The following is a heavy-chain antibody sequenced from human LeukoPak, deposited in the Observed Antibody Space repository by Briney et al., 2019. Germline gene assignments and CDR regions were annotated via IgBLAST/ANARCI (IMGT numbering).Heavy chain of an antibody. CDR2: ISWNSGSI. D-gene: IGHD2-21*02. CDR3: AKDPRSYCGGDCSHWYFDL. Sequence: GRSLRLSCAASGFTFDDYAMHWVRRAPGKGLEWVSGISWNSGSIGYADSVKGRFTISRDNAKDSLYLQMNSLRAEDTALYYCAKDPRSYCGGDCSHWYFDLWGRGTLVTVSS. V-gene: IGHV3-9*01. J-gene: IGHJ2*01. CDR1: GFTFDDYA.